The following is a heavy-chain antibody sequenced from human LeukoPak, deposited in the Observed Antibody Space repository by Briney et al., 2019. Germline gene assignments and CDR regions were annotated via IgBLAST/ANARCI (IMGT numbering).Heavy chain of an antibody. D-gene: IGHD5-18*01. CDR2: INSDGSIT. CDR3: ARDAVDTANAV. J-gene: IGHJ6*02. CDR1: GFTFSSYW. Sequence: GGSLRLSCAASGFTFSSYWMSWVRQAPGKGLVWVSHINSDGSITSYADSVKGRFTISRDNAKNTLYLQMNSLRAEDTAVYYCARDAVDTANAVWGQGTTVTVSS. V-gene: IGHV3-74*01.